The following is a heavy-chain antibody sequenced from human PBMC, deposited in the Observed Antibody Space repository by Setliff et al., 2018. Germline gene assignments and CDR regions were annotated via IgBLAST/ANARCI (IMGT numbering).Heavy chain of an antibody. Sequence: ASVKVSCKASGDTFSTYALSWVRQAPGQGLEWMGWISPYTGNTYSAQKFQDRVTMTRDTSTSTVYLEMSSLRSDDTAVYYCARAGMAAAGRKGVFEHWGQGTLVTVSS. CDR1: GDTFSTYA. CDR3: ARAGMAAAGRKGVFEH. J-gene: IGHJ4*02. D-gene: IGHD6-13*01. V-gene: IGHV1-18*01. CDR2: ISPYTGNT.